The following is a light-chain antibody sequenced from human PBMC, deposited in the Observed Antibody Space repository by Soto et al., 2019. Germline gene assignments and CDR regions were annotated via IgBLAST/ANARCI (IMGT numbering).Light chain of an antibody. CDR3: AAWDDSLRGWV. J-gene: IGLJ3*02. CDR1: SSNIGSNY. V-gene: IGLV1-47*01. CDR2: RNN. Sequence: QAVVTQPPSASGTPGQRVTISCSGSSSNIGSNYVYWYQQLPGTAPKLLIYRNNQRPSGVPDRFSGSKSGTSASLAISGLRSEDEADYYWAAWDDSLRGWVFGGGTKRTVL.